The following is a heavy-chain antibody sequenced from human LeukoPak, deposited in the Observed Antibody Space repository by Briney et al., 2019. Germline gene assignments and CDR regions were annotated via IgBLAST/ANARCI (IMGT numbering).Heavy chain of an antibody. Sequence: PGGSLRLSCAASGFTFSNYAMSWVRRAPGKGLEWVTAIRGGGDKTYYADSVKGRFTISRDNSRNTVYLQMNSLRAEDTAIYYCARGEGTYYDFWSGYTTNFDYWGQGTLVTVSS. V-gene: IGHV3-23*01. J-gene: IGHJ4*02. CDR3: ARGEGTYYDFWSGYTTNFDY. CDR2: IRGGGDKT. D-gene: IGHD3-3*01. CDR1: GFTFSNYA.